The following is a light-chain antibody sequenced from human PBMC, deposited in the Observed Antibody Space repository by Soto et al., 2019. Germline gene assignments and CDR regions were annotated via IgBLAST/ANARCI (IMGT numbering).Light chain of an antibody. CDR1: QSISRY. CDR3: QRYNTYSRT. Sequence: DIQMTQSPSTLSASVGDRVTITCRASQSISRYLAWYQQKPGKAPKLLIYDASTLEGGVPSRFSGSGSGTEFTLTISSLQPDDFATYYCQRYNTYSRTCGQGTKVEIK. J-gene: IGKJ1*01. CDR2: DAS. V-gene: IGKV1-5*01.